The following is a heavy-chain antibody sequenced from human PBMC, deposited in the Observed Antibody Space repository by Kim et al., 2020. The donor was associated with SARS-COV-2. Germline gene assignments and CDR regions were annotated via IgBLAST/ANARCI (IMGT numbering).Heavy chain of an antibody. CDR2: INAGNGNT. Sequence: ASVKVSCKASGYTFTSYAMHWVRQAPGQRLEWMGWINAGNGNTKYSQKFQGRVTITRDTSASTAYMELSSLRSEDTAVYYCARDHQAPPYYYYDSSGYPDYWGQGTLVTVSS. V-gene: IGHV1-3*01. D-gene: IGHD3-22*01. CDR3: ARDHQAPPYYYYDSSGYPDY. CDR1: GYTFTSYA. J-gene: IGHJ4*02.